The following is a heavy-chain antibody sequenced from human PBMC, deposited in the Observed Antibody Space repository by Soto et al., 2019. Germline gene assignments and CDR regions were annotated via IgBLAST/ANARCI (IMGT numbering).Heavy chain of an antibody. CDR1: GGTFSSYT. J-gene: IGHJ6*02. CDR3: ARTYCSGGSCSGQTSYYYGMDV. CDR2: IIPILGIA. D-gene: IGHD2-15*01. Sequence: QVQLVHSGAEVKKPGSSVKVSCKASGGTFSSYTISWVRQAPGQGLEWMGRIIPILGIANYAQKFQGRVTITADKSTSTAYMELSSLRSEDTAVYYCARTYCSGGSCSGQTSYYYGMDVWGQGTTVTVSS. V-gene: IGHV1-69*02.